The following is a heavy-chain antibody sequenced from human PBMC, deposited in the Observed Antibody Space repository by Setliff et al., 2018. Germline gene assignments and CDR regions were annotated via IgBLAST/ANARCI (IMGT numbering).Heavy chain of an antibody. Sequence: SETLSLTCAVSGYTIAAGYYWGWIRQPPGRGLEWIGSIHQSGSASYNPTLKGRVTISLDRSENEFSLNLTSVTAADTAVYFCAREPSPSDALDIWGQGTMVTVS. CDR1: GYTIAAGYY. CDR2: IHQSGSA. CDR3: AREPSPSDALDI. J-gene: IGHJ3*02. V-gene: IGHV4-38-2*02.